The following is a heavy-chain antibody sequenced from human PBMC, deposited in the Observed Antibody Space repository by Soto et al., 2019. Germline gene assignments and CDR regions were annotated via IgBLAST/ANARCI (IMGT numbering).Heavy chain of an antibody. J-gene: IGHJ6*03. CDR3: ARGDCVGGTCYSLAGSFYYYMDV. D-gene: IGHD2-15*01. CDR1: GFTFGNYW. V-gene: IGHV3-74*01. CDR2: INSDGSVS. Sequence: EVQLVESGGGLVQPGGSLRLSCAASGFTFGNYWMYWVRQAPGKGLVWVSRINSDGSVSSYADSVKGRLTISRDNVKNTLYLQMDSLRVEDTAVYYCARGDCVGGTCYSLAGSFYYYMDVWGKGTTVTAFS.